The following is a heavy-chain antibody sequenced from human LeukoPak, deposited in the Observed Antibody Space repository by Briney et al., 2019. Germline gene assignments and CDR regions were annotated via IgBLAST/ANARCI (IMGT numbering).Heavy chain of an antibody. D-gene: IGHD3-10*01. CDR2: INHSGST. V-gene: IGHV4-34*01. CDR1: GFTFSTYN. CDR3: ARGQRGGYYYYYYMDV. J-gene: IGHJ6*03. Sequence: GSLRLSCAASGFTFSTYNMNWVRQPPGKGLEWIGEINHSGSTNYNPSLKSRVTISVDTSKNQFSLKLSSVTAADTAVYYCARGQRGGYYYYYYMDVWGKGTTVTVSS.